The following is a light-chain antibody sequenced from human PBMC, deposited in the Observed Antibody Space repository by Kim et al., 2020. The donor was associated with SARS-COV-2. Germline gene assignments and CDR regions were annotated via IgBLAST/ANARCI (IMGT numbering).Light chain of an antibody. CDR3: QVWDSSSMHWV. CDR1: NFELQS. CDR2: YDT. Sequence: APGQTGSITCGGNNFELQSVPWYLQTPGQAPVLVISYDTDRPSGIPERFSGSKFDNTATLTISRVEAGDEADYYCQVWDSSSMHWVFGGGTKLTVL. V-gene: IGLV3-21*04. J-gene: IGLJ3*02.